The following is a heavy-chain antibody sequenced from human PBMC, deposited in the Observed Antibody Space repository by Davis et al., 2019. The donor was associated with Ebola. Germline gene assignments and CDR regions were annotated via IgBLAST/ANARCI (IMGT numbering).Heavy chain of an antibody. CDR3: ASIGALQSFDY. Sequence: SETLSLTCTVSGGSISSSSYYWGWIRQPPGKGLEWIGYIYYSGSTNYNPSLKSRVTISVDTSKNQFSLKLSSVTAADTAVYYCASIGALQSFDYWGQGTLVTVSS. CDR1: GGSISSSSYY. D-gene: IGHD4-11*01. CDR2: IYYSGST. J-gene: IGHJ4*02. V-gene: IGHV4-61*05.